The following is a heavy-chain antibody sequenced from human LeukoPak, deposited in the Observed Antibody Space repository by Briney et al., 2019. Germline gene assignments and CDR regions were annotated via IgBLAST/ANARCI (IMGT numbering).Heavy chain of an antibody. CDR1: ESTFGSYP. CDR2: ISGSGGST. D-gene: IGHD1-26*01. V-gene: IGHV3-23*01. J-gene: IGHJ4*02. Sequence: PGGSLKFSFPAPESTFGSYPMTWSGQPQGKGLDWVSAISGSGGSTYYADSVKGRFTISRDNSKNTLYLQMNSLRAEDTAVYYCARLGATLVFDYWGQGTLVTVSS. CDR3: ARLGATLVFDY.